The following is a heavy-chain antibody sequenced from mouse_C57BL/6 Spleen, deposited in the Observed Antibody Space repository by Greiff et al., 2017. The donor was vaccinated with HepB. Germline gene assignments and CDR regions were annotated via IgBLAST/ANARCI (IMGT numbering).Heavy chain of an antibody. CDR3: ARLLRYHYYAMDY. CDR2: IYPRDGSN. D-gene: IGHD1-1*01. CDR1: GYTFTDHT. V-gene: IGHV1-78*01. J-gene: IGHJ4*01. Sequence: QVQLQQSDAELVKPGASVKISCKVSGYTFTDHTIHWMKQRPEQGLEWIGYIYPRDGSNKYNEKFKGKATLTADKSSTTAYMQLNSLTSEDSAVYFCARLLRYHYYAMDYWGQGTSVTVSS.